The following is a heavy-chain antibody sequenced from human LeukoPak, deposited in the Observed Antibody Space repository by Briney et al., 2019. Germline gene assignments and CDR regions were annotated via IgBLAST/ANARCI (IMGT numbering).Heavy chain of an antibody. CDR1: GGSISSSNW. D-gene: IGHD2-2*01. Sequence: SETLSLTCAVSGGSISSSNWWCWVRHPPGKGLEWTGEIYHSGSTNYNPSLKRRVTISVHTSKNQFSLKLNSVTAADTALYYCARMSCRSTSCYVFFLFALWGQGTLVTVSS. CDR2: IYHSGST. V-gene: IGHV4-4*02. CDR3: ARMSCRSTSCYVFFLFAL. J-gene: IGHJ5*02.